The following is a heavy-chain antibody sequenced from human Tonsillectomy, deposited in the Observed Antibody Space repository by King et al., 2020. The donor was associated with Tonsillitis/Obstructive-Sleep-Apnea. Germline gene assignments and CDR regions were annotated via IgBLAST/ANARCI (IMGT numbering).Heavy chain of an antibody. CDR1: GFTFDDYA. Sequence: VQLVESGGGSVQPGRSLRLSCAASGFTFDDYAMHWVRHAPGKGLEWVSGISWNSGTIGYADSVKGRFTISRDNAKNSLYLQMNSLRPEDTALYYCACVPLEEAYFDLWGRGTLVTVTS. V-gene: IGHV3-9*01. CDR3: ACVPLEEAYFDL. J-gene: IGHJ2*01. CDR2: ISWNSGTI. D-gene: IGHD1-1*01.